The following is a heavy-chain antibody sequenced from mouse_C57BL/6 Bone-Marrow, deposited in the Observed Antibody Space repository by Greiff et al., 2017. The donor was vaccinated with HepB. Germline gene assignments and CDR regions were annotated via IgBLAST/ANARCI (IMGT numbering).Heavy chain of an antibody. Sequence: QVQLQQSGPGLVQPSQSLSITCTVSGFSLTSYGVHWVRQSPGKGLEWLGVIWSGGSTDYNAAFISRLSISKDNSKSQVFFKMNSLQADDTAIYYCARGSRGCYFDYWGQGTTLTVSS. CDR1: GFSLTSYG. CDR3: ARGSRGCYFDY. J-gene: IGHJ2*01. D-gene: IGHD1-1*01. V-gene: IGHV2-2*01. CDR2: IWSGGST.